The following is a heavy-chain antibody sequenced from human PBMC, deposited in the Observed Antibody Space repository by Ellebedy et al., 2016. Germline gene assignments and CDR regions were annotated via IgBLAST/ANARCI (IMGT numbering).Heavy chain of an antibody. V-gene: IGHV2-70*11. D-gene: IGHD3-10*01. CDR3: ARIPPGSGSYYPCYFDY. Sequence: SGPTLVKPTQTLTLTCTFSGFSLSTSGMCVSWIRQPPGKALEWLARIDWDDDKYYSTSLKTRLTISKDTSKNQVVLTMTNMDPVDTATYYCARIPPGSGSYYPCYFDYWGQGTLVTVSS. CDR2: IDWDDDK. J-gene: IGHJ4*02. CDR1: GFSLSTSGMC.